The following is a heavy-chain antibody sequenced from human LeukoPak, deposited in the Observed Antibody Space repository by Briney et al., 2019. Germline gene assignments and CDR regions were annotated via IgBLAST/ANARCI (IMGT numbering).Heavy chain of an antibody. V-gene: IGHV3-74*01. CDR1: GFTFSSYW. J-gene: IGHJ4*02. CDR3: ANHGDYGLSGSTKAYFDY. CDR2: INSDGSST. Sequence: GGSLRLSCAASGFTFSSYWMHWVRQAPGKGLVWVSRINSDGSSTSYADSVKGRFTISRDNAKNTLYLQMNSLRAEDTAVYYCANHGDYGLSGSTKAYFDYWGQGTLVTVSS. D-gene: IGHD4-17*01.